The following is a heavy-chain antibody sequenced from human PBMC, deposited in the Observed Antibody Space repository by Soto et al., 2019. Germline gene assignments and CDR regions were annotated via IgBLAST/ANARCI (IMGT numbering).Heavy chain of an antibody. Sequence: GGSLRLSCAASGFTFSNYAMHWVRQAPGKGLEYVSGISSNGGSTFSANSVKGRFTISRDNFKNTLYLQMGSLRAEDTAVYYCAKTANGWFSAFDIWGQGTMVTVSS. CDR1: GFTFSNYA. CDR2: ISSNGGST. CDR3: AKTANGWFSAFDI. D-gene: IGHD6-19*01. V-gene: IGHV3-64*01. J-gene: IGHJ3*02.